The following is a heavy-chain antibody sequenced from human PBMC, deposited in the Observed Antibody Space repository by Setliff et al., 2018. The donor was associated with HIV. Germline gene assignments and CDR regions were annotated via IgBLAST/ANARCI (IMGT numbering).Heavy chain of an antibody. D-gene: IGHD1-1*01. Sequence: GGSLRLSCAASGFTLSRYTMNWVRQSPGKGLEWVSTIYSDGSTYHADSVKGRFTLSRDNSKNTLYLQMNSLTPEDTAVYYCAKPRLYNSALENWGQGTLVTVSS. CDR2: IYSDGST. CDR3: AKPRLYNSALEN. J-gene: IGHJ4*02. V-gene: IGHV3-66*02. CDR1: GFTLSRYT.